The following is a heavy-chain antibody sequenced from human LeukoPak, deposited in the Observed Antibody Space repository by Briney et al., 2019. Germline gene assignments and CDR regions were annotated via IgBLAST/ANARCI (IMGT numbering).Heavy chain of an antibody. CDR1: GGSFSGYY. Sequence: SETLSLTCAVYGGSFSGYYWSWIRQPPGKGLEWIGEINHSGSTNYNPSPKSRVTISVDTSKNQFSLKLSSVTAADTAVYYCARESYEGAFDIWGQGTMVTVSS. CDR3: ARESYEGAFDI. J-gene: IGHJ3*02. V-gene: IGHV4-34*01. CDR2: INHSGST. D-gene: IGHD5-18*01.